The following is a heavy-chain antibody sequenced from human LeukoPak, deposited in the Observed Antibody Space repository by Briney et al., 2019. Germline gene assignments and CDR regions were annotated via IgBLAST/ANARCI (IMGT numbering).Heavy chain of an antibody. V-gene: IGHV4-4*07. CDR2: IHTSGST. Sequence: SETLSLTCTVSGGSISSYYWSWIRQPAGKGLEWIGRIHTSGSTNYNPSLKSRVTMSVDTSKNQFSLKLSSVTAADTAVYYCARSPPRGFWSGRLYFDYWGQGTLVTVSS. CDR1: GGSISSYY. CDR3: ARSPPRGFWSGRLYFDY. D-gene: IGHD3-3*01. J-gene: IGHJ4*02.